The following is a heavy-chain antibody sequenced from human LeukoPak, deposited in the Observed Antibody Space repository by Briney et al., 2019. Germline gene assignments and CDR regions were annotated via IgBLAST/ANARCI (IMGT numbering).Heavy chain of an antibody. CDR2: LYSDGRSL. CDR1: GFNFTGYW. J-gene: IGHJ3*02. D-gene: IGHD2-15*01. Sequence: GGSLRLSCAGSGFNFTGYWMDWVRHAPGKGLEWISRLYSDGRSLTYADSVMGRFTISRENAKNMLYLQMNSLRADDTAVYYCARDFYCSGGSCYEEGDAFDIWGQGTMVTVSS. CDR3: ARDFYCSGGSCYEEGDAFDI. V-gene: IGHV3-74*03.